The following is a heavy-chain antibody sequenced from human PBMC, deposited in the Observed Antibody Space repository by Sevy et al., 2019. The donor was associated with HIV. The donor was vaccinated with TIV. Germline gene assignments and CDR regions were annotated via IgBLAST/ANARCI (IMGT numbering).Heavy chain of an antibody. J-gene: IGHJ6*03. CDR2: IYYSGST. CDR1: GGSISSYY. D-gene: IGHD3-22*01. Sequence: SETLSLTCTVSGGSISSYYWSWIRQPPGKGLEWIGYIYYSGSTNYNPSLKSRVTISVDTSKNQFSLKQSSVTAADTAVYYCARVYYDSSGYYSPYYYYYMDVWGKGTTVTVSS. CDR3: ARVYYDSSGYYSPYYYYYMDV. V-gene: IGHV4-59*01.